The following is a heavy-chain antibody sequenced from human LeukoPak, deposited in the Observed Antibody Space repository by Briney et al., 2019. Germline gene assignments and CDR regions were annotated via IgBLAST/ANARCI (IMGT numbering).Heavy chain of an antibody. V-gene: IGHV3-66*01. CDR3: ARVGSYYDSTHDAFDI. Sequence: GGSLRLSCAASGFTVSSNYMSWVRQAPGKGLEWVSVIYSGGSTYYADSVKGRFTISRDNSKNTLYLQMNSLRAEDTAVYYCARVGSYYDSTHDAFDIRGQGTMVTVSS. CDR1: GFTVSSNY. J-gene: IGHJ3*02. CDR2: IYSGGST. D-gene: IGHD3-22*01.